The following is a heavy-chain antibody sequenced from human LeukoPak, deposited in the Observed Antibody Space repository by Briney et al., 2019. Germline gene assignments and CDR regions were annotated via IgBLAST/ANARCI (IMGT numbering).Heavy chain of an antibody. CDR2: IGSSGDGT. D-gene: IGHD6-19*01. CDR3: ARARPEQQWLVRGYYYYYMGV. CDR1: RFTFSMYG. Sequence: GGSLRLSCTDSRFTFSMYGMTWVRQAPGKGLEWVSTIGSSGDGTHYADSVKGRFTISRDNSKNTVYLQLNSLRAEDTAVYYCARARPEQQWLVRGYYYYYMGVWGKGTTVTISS. J-gene: IGHJ6*03. V-gene: IGHV3-23*01.